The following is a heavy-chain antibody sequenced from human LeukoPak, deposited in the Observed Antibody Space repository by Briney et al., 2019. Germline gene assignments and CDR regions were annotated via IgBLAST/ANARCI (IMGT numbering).Heavy chain of an antibody. J-gene: IGHJ5*02. V-gene: IGHV4-34*01. CDR2: INHSGST. CDR3: ARDLRDNL. Sequence: NPSETLSLTCAVYGGSFSGYYWSWIRQPPGKGLEWIGEINHSGSTNYNPSLKSRVTLSVDTSKNQFSLKLSSVTAADTAVYYCARDLRDNLWGQGTLVTVSS. CDR1: GGSFSGYY.